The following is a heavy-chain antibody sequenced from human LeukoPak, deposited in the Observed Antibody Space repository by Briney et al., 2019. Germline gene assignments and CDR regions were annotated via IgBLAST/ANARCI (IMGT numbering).Heavy chain of an antibody. V-gene: IGHV3-23*01. Sequence: PGGSLRLSWAASGLTSSSYAMSWVRQAPGKGLEWVSAISGSGGSTYYADSVKGRFTISRDNSKNTLYLQMNSLRAEDTAVYYCAKGTYYDFWSGYYEWGQGTLVTVSS. CDR1: GLTSSSYA. J-gene: IGHJ4*02. CDR2: ISGSGGST. D-gene: IGHD3-3*01. CDR3: AKGTYYDFWSGYYE.